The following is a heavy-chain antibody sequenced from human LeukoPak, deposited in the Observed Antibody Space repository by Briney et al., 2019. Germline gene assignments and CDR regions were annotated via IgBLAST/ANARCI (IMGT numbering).Heavy chain of an antibody. CDR2: ISGSGGST. CDR3: AKASGVRFSNLGSY. J-gene: IGHJ4*02. V-gene: IGHV3-23*01. Sequence: PGGSLRLSCAASGFTFSNYAMSWVRQAPGKGLEWVSAISGSGGSTYYADSVKGRFTISRDNSKNTLYLQMNRLRAEDTATYYCAKASGVRFSNLGSYWGQGTLVTVSS. CDR1: GFTFSNYA. D-gene: IGHD3-3*01.